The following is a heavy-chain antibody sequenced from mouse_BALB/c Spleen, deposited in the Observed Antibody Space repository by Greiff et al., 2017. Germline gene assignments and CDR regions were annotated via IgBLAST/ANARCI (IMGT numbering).Heavy chain of an antibody. CDR3: ARLWSYAMDY. CDR2: ISTYYGDA. Sequence: VQLQQSGAELVRPGVSVKISCKGSGYTFTDYAMHWVKQSHAKSLEWIGVISTYYGDASYNQKFKGKATMTVDKSSSTAYMELARLTSEDSAIYYCARLWSYAMDYWGQGTSVTVSS. V-gene: IGHV1S137*01. J-gene: IGHJ4*01. D-gene: IGHD1-1*02. CDR1: GYTFTDYA.